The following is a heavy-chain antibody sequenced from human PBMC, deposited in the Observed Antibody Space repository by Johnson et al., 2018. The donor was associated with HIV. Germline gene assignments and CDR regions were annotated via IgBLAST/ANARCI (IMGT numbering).Heavy chain of an antibody. Sequence: VQLVESGGGLVQPGGSLRLSCAASGFTVSSNYMSWVRQAPGKGLGWASVMYSGGTTYYADSVKGTFTISRDNSKNTLFLQMNSLRGDDTAVYYCARAYSYGAFDIWGLGTMVTVSS. CDR1: GFTVSSNY. D-gene: IGHD5-18*01. V-gene: IGHV3-66*01. CDR3: ARAYSYGAFDI. J-gene: IGHJ3*02. CDR2: MYSGGTT.